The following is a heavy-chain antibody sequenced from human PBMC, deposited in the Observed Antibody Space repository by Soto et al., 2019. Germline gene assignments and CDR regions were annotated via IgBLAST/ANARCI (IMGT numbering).Heavy chain of an antibody. CDR2: IYYSGST. D-gene: IGHD6-6*01. J-gene: IGHJ4*02. CDR1: GGSISSGGYY. Sequence: SETLSLTCTVSGGSISSGGYYWSWIRQHPGKGLEWIGYIYYSGSTYYNPSLKSRVTISVDTSKNQFSLKLSSVTAADTAVYYCARVGGREQLVDYWGQGTLVTVSS. V-gene: IGHV4-31*03. CDR3: ARVGGREQLVDY.